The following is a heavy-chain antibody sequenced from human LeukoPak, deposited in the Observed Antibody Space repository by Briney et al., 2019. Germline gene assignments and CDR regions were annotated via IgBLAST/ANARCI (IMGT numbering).Heavy chain of an antibody. CDR2: IYYSGST. Sequence: PSETLSLTCTASGGSISSSSYYWGRIRQPPGKGLEWIGSIYYSGSTYYNPSLKSRVTISVDTSKNQFSLKLSSVTAADTAVYYCVDGMAGTRFDYWGQGTLVTVSS. CDR1: GGSISSSSYY. CDR3: VDGMAGTRFDY. J-gene: IGHJ4*02. D-gene: IGHD6-19*01. V-gene: IGHV4-39*01.